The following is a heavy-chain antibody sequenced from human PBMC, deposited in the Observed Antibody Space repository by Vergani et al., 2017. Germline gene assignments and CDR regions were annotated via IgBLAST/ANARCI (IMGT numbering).Heavy chain of an antibody. Sequence: EVQLLESGGGLVQPGGSLRLSCAASGFTFSSYAMSGVRQAPGKGLEWVSAISGSGGSTYYADSVKGRFTISRDNSKNTLYLQMNSLRAEDTAVYYCARSRAVEPTDYYGMDVWGQGTTVTVSS. V-gene: IGHV3-23*01. D-gene: IGHD1-14*01. J-gene: IGHJ6*02. CDR3: ARSRAVEPTDYYGMDV. CDR1: GFTFSSYA. CDR2: ISGSGGST.